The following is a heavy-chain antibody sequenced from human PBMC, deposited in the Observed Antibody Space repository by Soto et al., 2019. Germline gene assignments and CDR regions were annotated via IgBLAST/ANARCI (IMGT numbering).Heavy chain of an antibody. D-gene: IGHD6-13*01. CDR1: GGSIINYY. CDR3: ARGYGRNFDY. Sequence: PSETLSLTCTVSGGSIINYYWSWIRQAPGKRLEWIGYIYYTTNYNPSLKSRVTISADTSKNQISLKLTSVTAADTAVYYCARGYGRNFDYWGQGTLVTVSS. J-gene: IGHJ4*02. CDR2: IYYTT. V-gene: IGHV4-59*01.